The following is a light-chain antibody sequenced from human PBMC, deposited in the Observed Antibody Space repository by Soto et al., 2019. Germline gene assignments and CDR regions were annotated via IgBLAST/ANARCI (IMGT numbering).Light chain of an antibody. V-gene: IGKV3-20*01. J-gene: IGKJ5*01. CDR2: GAS. Sequence: DIVLTQSPGTLSLSPWERATLSCRASQSVSSTYLAWYQQKPGQAPRLLIYGASSRATGTPDRFSGSGSVTDFTLTISRLEPEDFAVYYCQQYGASPIYTFGQGTRMEIK. CDR3: QQYGASPIYT. CDR1: QSVSSTY.